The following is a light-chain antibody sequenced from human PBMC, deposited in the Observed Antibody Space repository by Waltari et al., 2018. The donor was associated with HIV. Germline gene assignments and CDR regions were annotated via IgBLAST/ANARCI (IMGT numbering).Light chain of an antibody. Sequence: EVVLTQSPGTLSLSPGERATLSCMASQSVGSSYLAWYQQKPGQAPRLLIYGASSRATGIPDRFSGSGSGTDFTLTISRVEPEDFAVYYCQQYGHSAVMYTFGQGTNLQIK. J-gene: IGKJ2*01. V-gene: IGKV3-20*01. CDR2: GAS. CDR1: QSVGSSY. CDR3: QQYGHSAVMYT.